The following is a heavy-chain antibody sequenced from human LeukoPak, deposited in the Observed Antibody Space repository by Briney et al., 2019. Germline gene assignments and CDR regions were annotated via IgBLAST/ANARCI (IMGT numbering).Heavy chain of an antibody. CDR2: INEDGSYT. V-gene: IGHV3-74*01. CDR1: GVILSNYW. D-gene: IGHD4-23*01. Sequence: GGSLRLSCGGPGVILSNYWTHWVRHVPGKGPVWVSCINEDGSYTDYADSVKGRFTFSRDNSKNTLYLQMNSLRAEDTAVYYCVRLGGNGQFDYWGQGTLVTVSS. J-gene: IGHJ4*02. CDR3: VRLGGNGQFDY.